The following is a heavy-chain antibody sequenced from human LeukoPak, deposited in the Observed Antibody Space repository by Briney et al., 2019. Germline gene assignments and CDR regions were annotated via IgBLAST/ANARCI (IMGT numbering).Heavy chain of an antibody. CDR2: IYISGST. CDR3: ARAPSEGGTDDAFDM. V-gene: IGHV4-61*02. CDR1: GGSISSGSYY. D-gene: IGHD3-16*01. Sequence: SQTLSLTRTVSGGSISSGSYYWSWIRQPAGKGLEWIGRIYISGSTNYNPSLKSRVTISVDTSKNQFSLKVRSVTAADTAVYFCARAPSEGGTDDAFDMWGQGTMVTVSS. J-gene: IGHJ3*02.